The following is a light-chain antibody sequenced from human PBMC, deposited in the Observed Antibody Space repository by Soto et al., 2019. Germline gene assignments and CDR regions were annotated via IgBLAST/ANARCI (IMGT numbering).Light chain of an antibody. Sequence: DIVMTQSPLSLPVTPGEPASISCRSSQSLLYSNGYNYLDWYLQKPGQSPQLLIYLGSNRASGVPDRFSGSGSGTDFTLKISRVEAEDVGIYYCMQTLQSPLTFDGGTKVEIK. CDR1: QSLLYSNGYNY. V-gene: IGKV2-28*01. CDR2: LGS. J-gene: IGKJ4*01. CDR3: MQTLQSPLT.